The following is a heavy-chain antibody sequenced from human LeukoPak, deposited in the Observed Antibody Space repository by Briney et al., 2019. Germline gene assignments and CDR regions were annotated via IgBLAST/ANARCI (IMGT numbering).Heavy chain of an antibody. V-gene: IGHV3-66*01. CDR1: GFTVSSNY. CDR2: IYSGGST. CDR3: ARDTLLYGNSPDAFDI. D-gene: IGHD4-23*01. J-gene: IGHJ3*02. Sequence: PGGSLRLSCAASGFTVSSNYMSWVRQAPGKGLEWVSVIYSGGSTYYADSVKGRFTISRDNAKNSLYLQMNSLRDEDTAVYYCARDTLLYGNSPDAFDIWGQGTMVTVSS.